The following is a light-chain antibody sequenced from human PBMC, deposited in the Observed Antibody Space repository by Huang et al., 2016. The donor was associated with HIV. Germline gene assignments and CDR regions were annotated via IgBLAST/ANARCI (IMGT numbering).Light chain of an antibody. Sequence: EIVLTQSPGTLSLSPGERATLSCRTSQSISSSYLAWYQQKPGQAPRLLIYGASNRATGIPDRFSGSGSGTDFTLTISRLEPEDFAVYYCQQYVNSPGYTFGQGTKLEIK. CDR3: QQYVNSPGYT. V-gene: IGKV3-20*01. CDR2: GAS. CDR1: QSISSSY. J-gene: IGKJ2*01.